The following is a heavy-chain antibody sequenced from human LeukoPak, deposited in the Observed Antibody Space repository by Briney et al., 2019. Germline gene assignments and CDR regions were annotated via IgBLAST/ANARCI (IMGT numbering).Heavy chain of an antibody. V-gene: IGHV1-2*02. D-gene: IGHD2-2*01. J-gene: IGHJ6*02. CDR1: GYSFSDYY. CDR3: TRDHCSFANCYEDYYDGMDV. Sequence: GAPVKVSCKASGYSFSDYYMHLVRQAPGQGLEWMGWINPKNGGATYAQIFQGRVTMTRETSISTAYMELSGLRSDDSAIYYCTRDHCSFANCYEDYYDGMDVWGQGTTVTVSS. CDR2: INPKNGGA.